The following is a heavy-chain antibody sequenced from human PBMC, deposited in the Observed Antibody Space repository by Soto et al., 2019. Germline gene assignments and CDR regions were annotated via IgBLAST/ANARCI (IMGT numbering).Heavy chain of an antibody. CDR2: IYWDDAQ. CDR3: GHGSDSGSDLTGYYFDY. J-gene: IGHJ4*02. D-gene: IGHD1-26*01. Sequence: QITLKESGPTVVKPTQTLTLTCTFSGFSLSTDGLGVAWIRPPPGKALEWLALIYWDDAQRYSPSLRSRLTITKDTSKNQVALTMTDMDPVDTATYYCGHGSDSGSDLTGYYFDYWGQGIPVTVSS. V-gene: IGHV2-5*02. CDR1: GFSLSTDGLG.